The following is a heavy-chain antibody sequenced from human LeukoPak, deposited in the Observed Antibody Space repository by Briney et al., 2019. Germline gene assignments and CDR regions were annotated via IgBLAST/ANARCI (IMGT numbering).Heavy chain of an antibody. CDR1: GFTVSSNY. V-gene: IGHV3-53*04. J-gene: IGHJ4*02. CDR2: IYSGGST. CDR3: ARVGPSSSWYAFDY. Sequence: TGGSLRLSCAASGFTVSSNYMSWVRQAPGKGLEWVSVIYSGGSTYYADSVKGRFTISRHNSENTLYLQMNSLRAEDTAVYYCARVGPSSSWYAFDYWGQGTLVTVSS. D-gene: IGHD6-13*01.